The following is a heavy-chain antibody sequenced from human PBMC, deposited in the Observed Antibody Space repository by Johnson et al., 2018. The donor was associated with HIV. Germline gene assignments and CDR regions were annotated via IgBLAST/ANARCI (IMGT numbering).Heavy chain of an antibody. CDR1: GFTFTNAW. CDR3: ARSSTVVTPHDI. D-gene: IGHD4-23*01. Sequence: VQLVESGGGLVKPGGSLRLSCAASGFTFTNAWMTWVRQAPGKGLEWVGRIKSKTDGGTTDYAAPVKGRLTISRDDSKNTLYLQMNSLRAEDTAVYYCARSSTVVTPHDIWGQGTMVTVSS. CDR2: IKSKTDGGTT. V-gene: IGHV3-15*01. J-gene: IGHJ3*02.